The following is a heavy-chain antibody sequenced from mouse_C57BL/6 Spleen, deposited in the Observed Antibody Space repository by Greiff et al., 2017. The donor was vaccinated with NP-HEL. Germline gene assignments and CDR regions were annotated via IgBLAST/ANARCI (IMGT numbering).Heavy chain of an antibody. CDR1: GYTFTSYW. CDR3: ARGYGSSSAWFAY. J-gene: IGHJ3*01. Sequence: QVQLQQPGAELVKPGASVKLSCKASGYTFTSYWMHWVKQRPGQGLEWIGMIHPNSGSTNYNEKFKSKATLTVDKSSSTAYMQLSSLTSEDSEVYYCARGYGSSSAWFAYWGQGTLVTVSA. CDR2: IHPNSGST. V-gene: IGHV1-64*01. D-gene: IGHD1-1*01.